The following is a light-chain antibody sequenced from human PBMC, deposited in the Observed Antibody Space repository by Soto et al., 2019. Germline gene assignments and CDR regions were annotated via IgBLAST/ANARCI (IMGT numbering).Light chain of an antibody. CDR2: DTS. Sequence: QAVVTQEPSLTVSPGGTVTLTCGSTTGAVTSSHYPYWFQQKPGQAPRTLIYDTSNTHSWTPARFSGSLLGGKAALTLAGAQTDDEADYYCLLSYSGTRWVVGGGTKLTVL. J-gene: IGLJ3*02. CDR1: TGAVTSSHY. V-gene: IGLV7-46*01. CDR3: LLSYSGTRWV.